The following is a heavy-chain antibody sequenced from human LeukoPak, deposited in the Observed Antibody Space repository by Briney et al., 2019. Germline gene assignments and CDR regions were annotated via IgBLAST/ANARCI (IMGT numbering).Heavy chain of an antibody. D-gene: IGHD1-26*01. CDR2: INQGGGET. CDR1: GFTLRTYW. V-gene: IGHV3-7*01. J-gene: IGHJ4*02. CDR3: ARLMGERTIYDY. Sequence: GGSLRLSCGVSGFTLRTYWMSWVRQAPGKGLEWVGSINQGGGETHYVESAKGRFTISRDNGMNSFFLQMNSLRAEDTAVYYCARLMGERTIYDYWGQGSLVTVSS.